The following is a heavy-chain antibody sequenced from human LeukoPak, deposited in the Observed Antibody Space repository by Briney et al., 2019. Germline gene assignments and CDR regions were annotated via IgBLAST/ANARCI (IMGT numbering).Heavy chain of an antibody. CDR2: FDPEDGET. CDR1: GYTLTELS. CDR3: ARGLKYSSGWKVGDAFDI. D-gene: IGHD6-19*01. J-gene: IGHJ3*02. V-gene: IGHV1-24*01. Sequence: ASVKVSCKVSGYTLTELSMHWVRQAPGKGLEWMGGFDPEDGETIYAQKFQGRVTMTEDTSTDTAYMELSSLRSEDTAVYYCARGLKYSSGWKVGDAFDIWGQGTMVTVSS.